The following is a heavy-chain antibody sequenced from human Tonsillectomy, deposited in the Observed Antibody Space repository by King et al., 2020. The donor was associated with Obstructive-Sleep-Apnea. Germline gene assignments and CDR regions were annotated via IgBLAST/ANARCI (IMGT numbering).Heavy chain of an antibody. J-gene: IGHJ4*02. CDR1: GFTFSTYS. CDR2: IDSSSSYI. CDR3: ARGHTYYSLGFFSF. V-gene: IGHV3-21*01. Sequence: VQLVESGGGLVKPGGSLRLSCAASGFTFSTYSMNWVRQAPGKGLEWVSFIDSSSSYIYYADSVKGRFTISRDNAKNSLHLQMSSLRAEDTAVYYCARGHTYYSLGFFSFWGQGTLVTVSS. D-gene: IGHD3-16*01.